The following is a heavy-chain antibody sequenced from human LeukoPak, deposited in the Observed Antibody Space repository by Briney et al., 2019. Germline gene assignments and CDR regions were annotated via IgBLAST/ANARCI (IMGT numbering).Heavy chain of an antibody. D-gene: IGHD2-15*01. CDR3: ARSPPGYCSGGSCYEGRANWFDP. CDR2: ISSSSSYI. CDR1: GFTFSSYS. J-gene: IGHJ5*02. Sequence: GGSLRLSCAASGFTFSSYSMNWVRQAPGKGLEWVSSISSSSSYIYYADSVKGRFTISRDNAKNSLHLQMNSLRAEDTAVYYCARSPPGYCSGGSCYEGRANWFDPWGQGTLVTVSS. V-gene: IGHV3-21*01.